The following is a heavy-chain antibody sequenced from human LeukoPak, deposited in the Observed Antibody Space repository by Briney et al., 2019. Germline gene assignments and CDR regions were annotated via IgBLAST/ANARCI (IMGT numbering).Heavy chain of an antibody. CDR1: GYTFTSYG. V-gene: IGHV1-18*01. CDR3: ARLTHYDSSGYPDAFDI. Sequence: GASVKVSCKASGYTFTSYGISWVRQAPGQGLEWMGWISAYNGNTNYARKLQGRVTMTTGTSTSTAYMELRSLRSDDTAAYYCARLTHYDSSGYPDAFDIWGQGTMVTVSS. J-gene: IGHJ3*02. CDR2: ISAYNGNT. D-gene: IGHD3-22*01.